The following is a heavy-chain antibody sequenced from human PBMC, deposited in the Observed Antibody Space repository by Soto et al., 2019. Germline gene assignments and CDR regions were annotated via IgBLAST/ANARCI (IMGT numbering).Heavy chain of an antibody. CDR2: IYYSGST. D-gene: IGHD1-26*01. J-gene: IGHJ4*02. V-gene: IGHV4-39*01. Sequence: QLQLQESGPGLVKPSETLSLTCTVSGGSISSSSYYWGWIRQPPGKGLEWIGSIYYSGSTYYHPSLKSRVTISVDTSKNQFSLKLSSVTAADTAVYYCASSPRGSYFDYWGQGTLVTVSS. CDR3: ASSPRGSYFDY. CDR1: GGSISSSSYY.